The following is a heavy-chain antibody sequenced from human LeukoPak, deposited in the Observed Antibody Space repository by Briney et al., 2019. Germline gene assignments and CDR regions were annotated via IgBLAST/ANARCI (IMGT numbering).Heavy chain of an antibody. J-gene: IGHJ3*02. CDR3: ATVPNVPPESSSSNGDAFDI. D-gene: IGHD6-13*01. CDR1: GYTLTELS. Sequence: ASVKVSCEVSGYTLTELSMHWVRQAPGKGLEWMGGFDPEDGETIYAQKFQGRVTMTEDTSTDTAYMELSSLRSEDTAVYYCATVPNVPPESSSSNGDAFDIWGQGTMVTVSS. CDR2: FDPEDGET. V-gene: IGHV1-24*01.